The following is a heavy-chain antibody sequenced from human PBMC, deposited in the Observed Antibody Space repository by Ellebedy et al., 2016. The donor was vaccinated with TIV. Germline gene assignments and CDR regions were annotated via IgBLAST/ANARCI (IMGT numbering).Heavy chain of an antibody. D-gene: IGHD3-10*01. Sequence: AASVKVSCKSSGYSFIDYGITWVRQAPGHGLDWMGWVSAYSGNTNYAENLQGRVTMTTDTSTDTAYMELRSLRSDDTAGYFCARYSGSGTYYRNGMDVWGQGTTVTVSS. CDR3: ARYSGSGTYYRNGMDV. V-gene: IGHV1-18*01. CDR1: GYSFIDYG. CDR2: VSAYSGNT. J-gene: IGHJ6*02.